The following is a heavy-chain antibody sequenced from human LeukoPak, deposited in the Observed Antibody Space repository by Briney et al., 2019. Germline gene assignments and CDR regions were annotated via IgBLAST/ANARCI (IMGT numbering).Heavy chain of an antibody. D-gene: IGHD3-22*01. V-gene: IGHV3-23*01. CDR2: ITTSDGNT. Sequence: GGSLRLSCAASGFTFSSYTMSWVRQAPGKGLEWVSTITTSDGNTYYADSVKGRFTVSRDNSKNTLFLQMNSLRAEDTAVYYCALKGGHYYHFDAWGQGTLVTVSS. CDR3: ALKGGHYYHFDA. CDR1: GFTFSSYT. J-gene: IGHJ4*02.